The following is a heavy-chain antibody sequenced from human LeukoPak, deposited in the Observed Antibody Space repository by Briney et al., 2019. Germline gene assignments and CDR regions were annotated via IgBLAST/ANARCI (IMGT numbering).Heavy chain of an antibody. Sequence: PGRSLRLSCTAFGFTFGDHAMSWVRQAPGKGLEWVSYISSSGSTIYYADSVKGRFTISRDNAKNSLYLQMNSLRAEDTAVYYCARDVYGMDVWGQGTTVTVSS. CDR3: ARDVYGMDV. J-gene: IGHJ6*02. CDR2: ISSSGSTI. V-gene: IGHV3-11*01. CDR1: GFTFGDHA.